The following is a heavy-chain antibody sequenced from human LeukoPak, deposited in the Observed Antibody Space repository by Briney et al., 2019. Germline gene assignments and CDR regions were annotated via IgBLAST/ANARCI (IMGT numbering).Heavy chain of an antibody. V-gene: IGHV3-48*01. CDR3: ASSQSRDYVRR. J-gene: IGHJ4*02. CDR2: ISSSSSTI. Sequence: GGSLRLSCAASGFTFSSYSMNWVRQAPGKGLEWVSYISSSSSTIYYADSVKGRFTFSRDNAKNSLYLQMNSLRAEDTAVYYCASSQSRDYVRRWGQGTLVTVSS. CDR1: GFTFSSYS. D-gene: IGHD4-17*01.